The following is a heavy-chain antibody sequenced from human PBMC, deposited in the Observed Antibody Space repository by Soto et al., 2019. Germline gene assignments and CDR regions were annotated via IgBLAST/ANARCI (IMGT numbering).Heavy chain of an antibody. CDR1: GLTLNEYA. Sequence: GGSLRLSCAGSGLTLNEYAMSWVRQAPGKGLEWVSGISGSGGNTYYADSVKGRFTISRDKSKDTLYLQMNSLRVEDTAVYYCARDLATWWSSQIHFWGQGTLVTVSS. CDR3: ARDLATWWSSQIHF. J-gene: IGHJ4*02. D-gene: IGHD2-15*01. V-gene: IGHV3-23*01. CDR2: ISGSGGNT.